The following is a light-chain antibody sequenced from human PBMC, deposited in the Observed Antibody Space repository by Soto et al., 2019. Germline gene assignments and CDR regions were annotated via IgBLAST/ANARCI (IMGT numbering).Light chain of an antibody. CDR3: QQYGSSPNT. Sequence: EIVLTQSPGTLSLSPGEGATLSCRASQSVSSSYLAWYQQKPGQAPRHLIYGASSRATGIPDRFSGSGSGTDFTLTISRLEPEDFAVYYCQQYGSSPNTFGQGTRLEIK. CDR1: QSVSSSY. V-gene: IGKV3-20*01. J-gene: IGKJ5*01. CDR2: GAS.